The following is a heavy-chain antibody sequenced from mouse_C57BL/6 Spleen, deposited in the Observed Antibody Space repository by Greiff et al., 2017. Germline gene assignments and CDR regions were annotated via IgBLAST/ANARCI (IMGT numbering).Heavy chain of an antibody. CDR2: IDPADSYT. CDR3: ARGDYYGTWFAY. J-gene: IGHJ3*01. CDR1: GYTFTGYW. D-gene: IGHD1-1*01. V-gene: IGHV1-50*01. Sequence: QVQLQQSGAELVKPGASVKLSCKASGYTFTGYWMQWVKQRPGQGLEWIGGIDPADSYTNYNQKFKGKATLTVDTSSSTAYMQLSSLTSEDSAVYYCARGDYYGTWFAYWGQGTLVTVSA.